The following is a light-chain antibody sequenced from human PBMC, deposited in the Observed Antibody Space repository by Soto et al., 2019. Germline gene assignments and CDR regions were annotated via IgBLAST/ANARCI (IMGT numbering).Light chain of an antibody. J-gene: IGLJ2*01. CDR3: SSFAGRNNLL. CDR2: EVS. V-gene: IGLV2-8*01. Sequence: QSALTQPPSASGSPGQSVTISCTGTSSDVGAYDYVSWYQQHPGQAPTLMIYEVSQRPSGVPDRFSGSKSGNTASLTISGLQAEDEGDYYCSSFAGRNNLLFGGGTK. CDR1: SSDVGAYDY.